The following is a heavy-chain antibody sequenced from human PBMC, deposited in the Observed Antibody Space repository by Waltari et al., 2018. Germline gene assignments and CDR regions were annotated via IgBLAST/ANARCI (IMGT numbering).Heavy chain of an antibody. V-gene: IGHV5-51*01. CDR1: GYSFTSYW. Sequence: EVQLVQSGAEVKKPGESLKISCKGSGYSFTSYWIGWVRQMPGKGREWMVIIYPGDSDTRYSPSFQGQVTIEADKSISTAYRQWSSLKAADTARDYWARVGRYNGNYVEAGEIGGQGTRVTVSS. D-gene: IGHD1-7*01. CDR3: ARVGRYNGNYVEAGEI. J-gene: IGHJ3*02. CDR2: IYPGDSDT.